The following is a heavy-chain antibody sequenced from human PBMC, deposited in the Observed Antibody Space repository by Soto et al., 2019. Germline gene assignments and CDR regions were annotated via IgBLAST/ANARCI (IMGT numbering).Heavy chain of an antibody. CDR3: ASDHPTICFYPSKEYRVPKSYYFDY. CDR2: IYYSGST. D-gene: IGHD2-2*01. J-gene: IGHJ4*02. CDR1: GGSISSSSYY. V-gene: IGHV4-39*07. Sequence: PSETLSLTCTVSGGSISSSSYYWGWIRQPPGKGLEWIGSIYYSGSTYYNPSLKSRVTISVDTSKNQFSLKLSSVTAADTAVYYCASDHPTICFYPSKEYRVPKSYYFDYWGQGTLVTVSS.